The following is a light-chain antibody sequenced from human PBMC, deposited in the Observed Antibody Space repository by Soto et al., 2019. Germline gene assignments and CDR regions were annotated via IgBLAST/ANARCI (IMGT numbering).Light chain of an antibody. V-gene: IGKV3D-15*01. Sequence: EIVMTQSPATLSVSPGERATLSCRASQSVNSNYLAWYKQKPGQAPRLLIYGISKRATDIPDRFSGSGSGTEFTLTISSLQPEDFATYYCQQHGQWPITFGQGTRLAN. CDR2: GIS. J-gene: IGKJ5*01. CDR3: QQHGQWPIT. CDR1: QSVNSN.